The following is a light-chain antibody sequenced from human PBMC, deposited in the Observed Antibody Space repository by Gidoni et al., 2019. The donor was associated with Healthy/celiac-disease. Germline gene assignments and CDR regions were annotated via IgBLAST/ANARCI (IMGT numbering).Light chain of an antibody. Sequence: DIVMTSSPDSLAVSLGERATINCKSSQSGLYSSQNTNDLAWYQQKPGQPQKLLIYWASTRECGVPDRFSGSGSGTDFTLTISSLQAEDVAVYYCQQYYSSLTFXGXTKVEIK. J-gene: IGKJ4*01. V-gene: IGKV4-1*01. CDR3: QQYYSSLT. CDR1: QSGLYSSQNTND. CDR2: WAS.